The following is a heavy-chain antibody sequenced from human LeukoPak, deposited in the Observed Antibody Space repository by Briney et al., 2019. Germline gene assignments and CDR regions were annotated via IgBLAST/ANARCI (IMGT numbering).Heavy chain of an antibody. J-gene: IGHJ4*02. V-gene: IGHV1-2*02. CDR3: ASGYRFRN. D-gene: IGHD5-18*01. CDR1: GYTFTGYY. CDR2: INPTSGGT. Sequence: VASVKVSCKASGYTFTGYYLHWVRQAPGQGLEWMGWINPTSGGTNYAQKFQGRVTMTRDTSISTAYMELSRQRYDDTAVYYCASGYRFRNWGQGTLVTVSS.